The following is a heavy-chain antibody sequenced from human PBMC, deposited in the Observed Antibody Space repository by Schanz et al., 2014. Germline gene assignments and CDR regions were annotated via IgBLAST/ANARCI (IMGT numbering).Heavy chain of an antibody. J-gene: IGHJ3*01. D-gene: IGHD5-12*01. V-gene: IGHV3-66*01. Sequence: VQLLESGGGVVQPGGSLRLSCAVSGFTVNTNYMTWVRQAPGKGLECVSILYIRSTYYADSVKGRFTISRDNSKNMVFLQMNSLRVEDTAIYYCARDEGKDGYNLAFDVWGQGTLVTVSS. CDR2: LYIRST. CDR1: GFTVNTNY. CDR3: ARDEGKDGYNLAFDV.